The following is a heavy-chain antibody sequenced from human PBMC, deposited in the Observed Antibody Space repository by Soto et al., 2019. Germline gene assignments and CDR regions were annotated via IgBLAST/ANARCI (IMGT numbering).Heavy chain of an antibody. CDR2: ISYDGSNK. CDR3: AKESGFDY. Sequence: GGSLRLSCAASGFTFSSYGMHWVRQAPGKGLEWVAVISYDGSNKYYADSVKGRFTISRDSSKNTLYLQMNSLRAEDTAVYYCAKESGFDYWGQGTLVTVSS. J-gene: IGHJ4*02. V-gene: IGHV3-30*18. CDR1: GFTFSSYG.